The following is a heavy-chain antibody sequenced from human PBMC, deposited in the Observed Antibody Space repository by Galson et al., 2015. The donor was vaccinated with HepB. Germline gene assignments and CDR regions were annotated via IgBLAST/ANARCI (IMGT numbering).Heavy chain of an antibody. CDR2: MNPNSGET. J-gene: IGHJ5*02. Sequence: SVKVSCKASGYTFTNYDVNWVRQATGQGLEWMGWMNPNSGETGYAQKFQGRLAMTRDTSISTAYMELSSLRSEDTAVYYCARMHYYGSDGNWFDPWGQGTLVTVSS. CDR1: GYTFTNYD. CDR3: ARMHYYGSDGNWFDP. D-gene: IGHD3-10*01. V-gene: IGHV1-8*02.